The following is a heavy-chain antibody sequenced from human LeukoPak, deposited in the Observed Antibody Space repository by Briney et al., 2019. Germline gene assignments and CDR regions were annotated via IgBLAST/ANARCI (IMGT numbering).Heavy chain of an antibody. CDR2: ISDNGGGT. CDR1: GFIFRNYA. D-gene: IGHD4/OR15-4a*01. CDR3: AKESGALGAPLYDY. J-gene: IGHJ4*02. Sequence: PGGSPRLSCVASGFIFRNYAMSWVRQAPGEGLEWVSGISDNGGGTYYADSVKGRFTISRDNSKNMLYLQMNSLRAEDTAVYYCAKESGALGAPLYDYWGQGILVTGSS. V-gene: IGHV3-23*01.